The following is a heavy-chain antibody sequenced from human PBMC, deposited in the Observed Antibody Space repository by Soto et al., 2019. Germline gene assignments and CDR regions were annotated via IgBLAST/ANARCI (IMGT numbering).Heavy chain of an antibody. J-gene: IGHJ1*01. V-gene: IGHV4-30-2*01. D-gene: IGHD3-10*01. CDR2: IYQSGST. CDR1: GGSISSGGYS. Sequence: TLCRSCAVSGGSISSGGYSWSWIRQPPGKGLEWIGYIYQSGSTNYNPSLKSRVTLSVDTSKNQSSLKLSSVTAADTAVYYCATVRITMVRGVIITAKYFQHWGQGTLVTVSS. CDR3: ATVRITMVRGVIITAKYFQH.